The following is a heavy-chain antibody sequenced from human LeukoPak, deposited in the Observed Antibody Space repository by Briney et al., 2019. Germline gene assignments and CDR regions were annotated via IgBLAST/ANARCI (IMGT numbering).Heavy chain of an antibody. D-gene: IGHD1-7*01. J-gene: IGHJ4*02. V-gene: IGHV3-23*01. CDR1: GFNFSSYG. CDR3: AGAPEIGTTPSYFDY. Sequence: GGSLKLSCAASGFNFSSYGMRWVRQAPGKGLEWVSSISGSGDNTYYAESVKGRFTISRDNSKNTLYLQMNNLRGEDRAVYYCAGAPEIGTTPSYFDYWGQGTLVTVSS. CDR2: ISGSGDNT.